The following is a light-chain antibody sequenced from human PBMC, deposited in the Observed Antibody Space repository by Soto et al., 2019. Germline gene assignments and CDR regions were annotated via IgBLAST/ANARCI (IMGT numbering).Light chain of an antibody. J-gene: IGLJ1*01. Sequence: SVLPQPASLYGSPGRSITISCTGTSSDVGSYNLVSWYQQHPGKAPKLMIYEVSKRPSGVSNRFSGSKSGNTASLTISGLQAVDEADYYCCSYAGSSTLVFGTGTKVTVL. CDR1: SSDVGSYNL. V-gene: IGLV2-23*02. CDR3: CSYAGSSTLV. CDR2: EVS.